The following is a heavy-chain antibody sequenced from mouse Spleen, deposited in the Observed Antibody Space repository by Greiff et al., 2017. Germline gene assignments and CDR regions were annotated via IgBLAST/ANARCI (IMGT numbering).Heavy chain of an antibody. V-gene: IGHV1-59*01. CDR2: IDPSDSYT. CDR1: GYTFTSYW. D-gene: IGHD2-12*01. CDR3: ARGGYYREGYFDV. Sequence: QVQLKQPGAELVRPGTSVKLSCKASGYTFTSYWMHWVKQRPGQGLEWIGVIDPSDSYTNYNQKFKGKATLTVDTSSSTAYMQLSSLTSEDSAVYYCARGGYYREGYFDVWGTGTTVTVSS. J-gene: IGHJ1*03.